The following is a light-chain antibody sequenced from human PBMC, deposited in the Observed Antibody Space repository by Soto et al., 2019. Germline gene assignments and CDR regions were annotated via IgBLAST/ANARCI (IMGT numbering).Light chain of an antibody. J-gene: IGLJ2*01. CDR2: EVN. CDR3: SSYAGSNNLV. Sequence: QSALTQPPSASGSPGQSGTISCTGTNSDVGGYNYVSWYQQHPGKAPKLMIYEVNKRPSGVPDRFSGSKSGTTASLTVSGLQAEDEADYYCSSYAGSNNLVFGGGTQLTVL. V-gene: IGLV2-8*01. CDR1: NSDVGGYNY.